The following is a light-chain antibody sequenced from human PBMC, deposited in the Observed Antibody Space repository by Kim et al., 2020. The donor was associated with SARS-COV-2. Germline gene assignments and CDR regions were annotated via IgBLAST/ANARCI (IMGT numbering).Light chain of an antibody. CDR2: GKT. Sequence: SSELTQDPVVSVALGQTVRITCQGDCLRSYSATWYQQKPGQAPVVVIYGKTSRPSGIPDRFSGSSSGNTASLTITRAQAEDEADYYCGSRDSSGRGWVFGGGTQLTVL. CDR3: GSRDSSGRGWV. J-gene: IGLJ3*02. V-gene: IGLV3-19*01. CDR1: CLRSYS.